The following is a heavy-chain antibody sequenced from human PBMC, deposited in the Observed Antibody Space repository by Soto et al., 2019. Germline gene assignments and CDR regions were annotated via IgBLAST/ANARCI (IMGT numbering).Heavy chain of an antibody. Sequence: QVQLQQWGAGLLKPSETLSLTCAVSGGSFSGYYWSWIRQPPRKGQEWMGEIYHRGSTNPNLTLKSRVPITVHTSKNLFSQKLSSVTGADTAVYYCARWSYCGYFSNKGQFDYWGQGNLGNVFS. CDR3: ARWSYCGYFSNKGQFDY. CDR1: GGSFSGYY. CDR2: IYHRGST. V-gene: IGHV4-34*01. J-gene: IGHJ4*02. D-gene: IGHD5-12*01.